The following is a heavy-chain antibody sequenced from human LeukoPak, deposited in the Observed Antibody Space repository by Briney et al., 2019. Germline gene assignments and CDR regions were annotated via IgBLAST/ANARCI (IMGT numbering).Heavy chain of an antibody. D-gene: IGHD3-3*01. V-gene: IGHV1-2*04. CDR3: AREGQRGYDFWSGPPYYFDY. J-gene: IGHJ4*02. CDR1: GYSFTGYY. CDR2: INTNSGGT. Sequence: ASVTDSCKASGYSFTGYYMHWVRRAPGPGLEWMGWINTNSGGTNYKQKLQGWVTMTRDTSISTAYMELSRLRSDDTAVYYCAREGQRGYDFWSGPPYYFDYWGQGTLVTVSS.